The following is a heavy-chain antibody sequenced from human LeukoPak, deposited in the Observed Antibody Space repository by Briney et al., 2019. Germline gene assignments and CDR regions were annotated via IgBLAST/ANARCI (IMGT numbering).Heavy chain of an antibody. V-gene: IGHV4-59*01. CDR1: GGSINSYY. CDR2: IYYTGST. Sequence: SETLSLTCTVSGGSINSYYWSWIRQPPGKGLEWIGYIYYTGSTNYNPSLKSRVTISVDTSKNHFSLKLSSVTAADTAVYYCARDGSSSWNNWFDSWGQGTLVTVSS. J-gene: IGHJ5*01. CDR3: ARDGSSSWNNWFDS. D-gene: IGHD6-13*01.